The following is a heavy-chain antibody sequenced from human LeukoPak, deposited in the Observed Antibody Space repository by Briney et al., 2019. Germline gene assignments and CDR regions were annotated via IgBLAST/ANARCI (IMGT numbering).Heavy chain of an antibody. CDR1: GGSFSGYY. CDR3: ARVWSSGVEP. Sequence: SETLSLTCAVYGGSFSGYYWSWIRQPPGKGLEWIGEINHSGSTNSNPSLKSRATISVDTSKNQFSLKLSSVTAAGTAVYYCARVWSSGVEPWGQGTLVTVSS. D-gene: IGHD6-19*01. CDR2: INHSGST. J-gene: IGHJ4*02. V-gene: IGHV4-34*01.